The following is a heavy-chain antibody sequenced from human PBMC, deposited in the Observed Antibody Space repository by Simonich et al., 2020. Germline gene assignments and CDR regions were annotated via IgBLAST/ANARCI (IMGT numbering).Heavy chain of an antibody. CDR1: GLTFDVYG. CDR3: ARGRNDFDY. CDR2: INWNGGST. Sequence: EVQLVESGGGVVRPGGSLRLSCAASGLTFDVYGVSWVRQAPVKRVEWGAGINWNGGSTGYADSVKCRFTISRDNAKNSLYLQMNSLRAEDTALYHCARGRNDFDYWGQGTLVTVSS. V-gene: IGHV3-20*01. J-gene: IGHJ4*02. D-gene: IGHD1-1*01.